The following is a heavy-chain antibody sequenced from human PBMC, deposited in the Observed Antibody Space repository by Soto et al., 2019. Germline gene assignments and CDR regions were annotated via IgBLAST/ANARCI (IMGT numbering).Heavy chain of an antibody. CDR3: ASNSYGYIVYDY. D-gene: IGHD5-18*01. CDR1: GGSISSGDYY. Sequence: QVQLQESGPGLVKPSQTLSLTCTVSGGSISSGDYYWSWIRQPPGKGLEWIGYIYYSGSTYYNPSLQSRVTISVDTSKNQCSLKLSSVTAADPAVYYCASNSYGYIVYDYWGQGTLVTVSS. CDR2: IYYSGST. V-gene: IGHV4-30-4*01. J-gene: IGHJ4*02.